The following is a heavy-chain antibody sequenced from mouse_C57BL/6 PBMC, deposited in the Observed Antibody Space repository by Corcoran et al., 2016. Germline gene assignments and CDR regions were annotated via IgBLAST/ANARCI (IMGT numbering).Heavy chain of an antibody. V-gene: IGHV1-26*01. CDR2: INPNNGGT. CDR1: GYTFTDYY. J-gene: IGHJ3*01. CDR3: GNGTWLAY. D-gene: IGHD4-1*01. Sequence: EVQLQQSGPELVKPGASVKISCKASGYTFTDYYMNWVKQSHGKSLEWIGDINPNNGGTSYNQKFKGKATLTVDKSSSTAYMELHSLTSEDSAVYYCGNGTWLAYWGQGTLVTVSA.